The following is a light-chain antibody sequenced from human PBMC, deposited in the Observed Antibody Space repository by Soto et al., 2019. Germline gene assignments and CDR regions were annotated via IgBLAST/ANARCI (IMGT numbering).Light chain of an antibody. CDR2: GAS. CDR3: QHYGAAPIT. J-gene: IGKJ5*01. CDR1: HSVGGD. Sequence: MVLTHSPGILSFSPGDIATLSCRASHSVGGDVAWYQQIPGQPPKLLIFGASSRATGIADKFSGSGSGTDFTLTISRLEPADLALYYCQHYGAAPITFGQRTRLEIK. V-gene: IGKV3-20*01.